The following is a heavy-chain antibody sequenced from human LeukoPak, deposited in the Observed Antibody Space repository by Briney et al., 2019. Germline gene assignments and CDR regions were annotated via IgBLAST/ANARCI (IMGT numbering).Heavy chain of an antibody. CDR3: ARRVYYGDYGFDY. J-gene: IGHJ4*02. D-gene: IGHD4-17*01. V-gene: IGHV5-51*01. Sequence: GESLKISCKGSGYSFTSYWIGWVRQMPAKDLEWLGIIYPGDSDTTYSPAFQGQVTISVDKSITTAYLHLSSLKASDTAVYYCARRVYYGDYGFDYWGQGTLVTVSS. CDR1: GYSFTSYW. CDR2: IYPGDSDT.